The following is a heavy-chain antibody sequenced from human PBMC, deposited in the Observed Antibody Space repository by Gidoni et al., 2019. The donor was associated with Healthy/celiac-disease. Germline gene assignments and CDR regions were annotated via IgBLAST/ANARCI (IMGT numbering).Heavy chain of an antibody. V-gene: IGHV5-51*01. CDR3: ARINRRGYSYGSFDY. D-gene: IGHD5-18*01. CDR1: GYSFTSYW. J-gene: IGHJ4*02. CDR2: ISPGDSDT. Sequence: EVQLVQSGAEVKKPGESLKISCKGSGYSFTSYWIGWVRQMPGKGLEWMGIISPGDSDTRYSPSFQGQGTISADKSISTAYLQWSSLKASDTAMYYCARINRRGYSYGSFDYWGQGTLVTVSS.